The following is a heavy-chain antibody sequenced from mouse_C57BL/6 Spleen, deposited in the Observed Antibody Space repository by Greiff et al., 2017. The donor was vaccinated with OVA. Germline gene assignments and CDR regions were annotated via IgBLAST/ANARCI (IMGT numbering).Heavy chain of an antibody. D-gene: IGHD2-1*01. CDR2: IDPNSGGT. CDR3: AREVYYGNYVGYAMDY. V-gene: IGHV1-72*01. Sequence: QVQLQQPGAELVKPGASVKLSCKASGYTFTSYWMHWVKQRPGRGLEWIGRIDPNSGGTKYNEKLKSKATLTVDKPSSTAYMQLSSLTSEDSAVYYCAREVYYGNYVGYAMDYWGQGTSVTVSS. CDR1: GYTFTSYW. J-gene: IGHJ4*01.